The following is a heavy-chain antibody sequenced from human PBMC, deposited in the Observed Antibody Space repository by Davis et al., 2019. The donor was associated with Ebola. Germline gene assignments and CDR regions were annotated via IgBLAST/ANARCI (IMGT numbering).Heavy chain of an antibody. CDR3: ARDMGDCSGGSCFLYYYYGMDV. V-gene: IGHV3-33*08. J-gene: IGHJ6*02. CDR2: IWYDGSNK. D-gene: IGHD2-15*01. Sequence: GESLKISCAASGFTFSGYYMSWVRQAPGKGLEWVAVIWYDGSNKYYADSVKGRFTISRDNSKNTLYLQMNSLRAEDTAVYYCARDMGDCSGGSCFLYYYYGMDVWGQGTTVTVSS. CDR1: GFTFSGYY.